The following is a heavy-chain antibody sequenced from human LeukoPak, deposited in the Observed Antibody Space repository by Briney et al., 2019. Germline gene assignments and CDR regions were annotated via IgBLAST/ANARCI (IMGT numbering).Heavy chain of an antibody. J-gene: IGHJ4*02. CDR1: GYSFTSYW. CDR2: IYPGDSDT. D-gene: IGHD6-19*01. Sequence: NHGESLKISCKGSGYSFTSYWIGWVRQMPGKGLEWMGIIYPGDSDTRYSPSFQGQVTISADKSISTAYLQWSSLKASDTAMYYCARLDSSGWYVDGYYFDYWGQGTLVTVSS. CDR3: ARLDSSGWYVDGYYFDY. V-gene: IGHV5-51*01.